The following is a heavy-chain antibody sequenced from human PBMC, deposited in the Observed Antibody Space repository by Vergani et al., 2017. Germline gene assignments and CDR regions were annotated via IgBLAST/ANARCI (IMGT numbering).Heavy chain of an antibody. V-gene: IGHV1-18*04. Sequence: VQLVQSGAEVKKPGATVKISCKVSGYTFTDYYMHWVQQAPGKGLEWMGWISAYNGNTNYAQKLQGRVTMTTDTSTSTAYMELRSLRSDDTAVYYCAREIQTTVTRGWFDPWGQGTLVTVSS. CDR3: AREIQTTVTRGWFDP. J-gene: IGHJ5*02. D-gene: IGHD4-11*01. CDR2: ISAYNGNT. CDR1: GYTFTDYY.